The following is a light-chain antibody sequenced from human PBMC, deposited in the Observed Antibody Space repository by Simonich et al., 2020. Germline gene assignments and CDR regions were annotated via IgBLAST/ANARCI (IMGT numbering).Light chain of an antibody. J-gene: IGKJ2*01. Sequence: QMTQSPSTLSASVGARVTITCRASQSISSWLAWYQQKPGKAPKLLIYKASSLESGVPSRFSGSGSGTEFTLTISSLQPDDFATYYFQQYNSYLYTFGQGTKLEIK. V-gene: IGKV1-5*03. CDR1: QSISSW. CDR3: QQYNSYLYT. CDR2: KAS.